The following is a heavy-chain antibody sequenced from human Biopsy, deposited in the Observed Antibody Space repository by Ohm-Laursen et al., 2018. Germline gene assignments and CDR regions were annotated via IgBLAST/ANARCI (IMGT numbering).Heavy chain of an antibody. CDR2: ISYDGSGE. Sequence: LSLTCAASGFTFTSYAMHWVRQAPGKGLERVAVISYDGSGEYYADSLQGRFIISRDNPKNTVDLQMNSLRAEDTAVYFCARDGKRWDYSTYCSWHFDLWGRGTLVTVSS. CDR1: GFTFTSYA. CDR3: ARDGKRWDYSTYCSWHFDL. J-gene: IGHJ2*01. D-gene: IGHD4-11*01. V-gene: IGHV3-30*03.